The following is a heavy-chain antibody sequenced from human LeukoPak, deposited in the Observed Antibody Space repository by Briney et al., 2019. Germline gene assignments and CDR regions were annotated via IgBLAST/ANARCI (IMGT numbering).Heavy chain of an antibody. D-gene: IGHD6-19*01. Sequence: PSETLSLTCAVYGGSFSGYYWSWIRQPPGKGLEWIGEINPRGSTNYNPFLESRVTVSADTSRNQLSLSLTSVTAADSAVYFCARGLRQGSAWSWGPKEKSYQYMDVWGTGTTVIVSS. J-gene: IGHJ6*04. CDR3: ARGLRQGSAWSWGPKEKSYQYMDV. V-gene: IGHV4-34*01. CDR2: INPRGST. CDR1: GGSFSGYY.